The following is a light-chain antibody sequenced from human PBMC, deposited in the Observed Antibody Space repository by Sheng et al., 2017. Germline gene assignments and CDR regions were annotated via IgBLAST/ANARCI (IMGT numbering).Light chain of an antibody. Sequence: EIVVTQSPGTLSLSPGERGTLSCRTSESISSYLAWYQLRPGQAPRLLIYGASIRAAGIPDRFSGSGSGTDFTLTISRLDPADFAVYYCQQYRTSQYTFGQGSKLEIK. CDR1: ESISSY. J-gene: IGKJ2*01. CDR3: QQYRTSQYT. V-gene: IGKV3-20*01. CDR2: GAS.